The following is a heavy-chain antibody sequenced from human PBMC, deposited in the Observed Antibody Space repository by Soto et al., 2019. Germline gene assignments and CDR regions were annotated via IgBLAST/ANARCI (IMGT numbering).Heavy chain of an antibody. Sequence: QVQLQESGPGLVKPSQTLSLTCTVSGGSISSGDYYWSWIRQPPGKGLEWIGYIYYSGSTYYNPSLKSRVTXXVXTXXNQFSLKLSSVTAADTAVYYCARDWRAFPTQRFDPWGQGTLVTVSS. V-gene: IGHV4-30-4*01. J-gene: IGHJ5*02. CDR3: ARDWRAFPTQRFDP. CDR1: GGSISSGDYY. CDR2: IYYSGST. D-gene: IGHD1-26*01.